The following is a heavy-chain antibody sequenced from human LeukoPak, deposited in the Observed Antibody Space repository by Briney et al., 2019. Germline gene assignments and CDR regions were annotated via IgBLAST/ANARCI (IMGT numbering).Heavy chain of an antibody. CDR3: AKAWGYYYDSSGYYGHFDY. CDR1: GFTFDDYA. J-gene: IGHJ4*02. Sequence: GGSLRLSCAASGFTFDDYAMHWVRQAPGKGLEWVSGISWNSGSIGYADSVKGRFTISRDNSKNTLYLQMNSLRAEDTAVYYCAKAWGYYYDSSGYYGHFDYWGQGTLVTVSS. V-gene: IGHV3-9*01. CDR2: ISWNSGSI. D-gene: IGHD3-22*01.